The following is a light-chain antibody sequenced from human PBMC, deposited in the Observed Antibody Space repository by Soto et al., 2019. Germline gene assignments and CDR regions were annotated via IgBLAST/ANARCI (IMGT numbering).Light chain of an antibody. V-gene: IGKV3-15*01. CDR3: RQYNNWPPIT. Sequence: EIVMTQSPATLSVSPGERATLSCRASQSVSGNLAWYQQKPGQAPRLLIYAASTRATGIPARFSGSGSGTEFTLTISSLQSEDFAVYYWRQYNNWPPITFGPGTKVDIK. CDR1: QSVSGN. J-gene: IGKJ3*01. CDR2: AAS.